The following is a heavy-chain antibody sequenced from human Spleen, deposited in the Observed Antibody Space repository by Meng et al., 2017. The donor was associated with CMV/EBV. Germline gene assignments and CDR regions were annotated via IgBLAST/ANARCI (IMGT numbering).Heavy chain of an antibody. J-gene: IGHJ3*02. CDR3: ARRPPVGIGEAFDI. CDR2: ISYDGSNK. Sequence: GGSLRLSCAASGFTFSSYAIHWVRQAPGKGLEWVAFISYDGSNKYYADSVKGRFTISRDNYKNTLYLQMNSLRAEDTAVYYCARRPPVGIGEAFDIWGQGTMVTVSS. CDR1: GFTFSSYA. V-gene: IGHV3-30*14. D-gene: IGHD2-21*01.